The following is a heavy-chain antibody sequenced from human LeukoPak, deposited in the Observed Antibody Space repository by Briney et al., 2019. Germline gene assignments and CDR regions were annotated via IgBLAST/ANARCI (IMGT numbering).Heavy chain of an antibody. CDR2: IRHDGSDV. V-gene: IGHV3-7*04. CDR1: GFNFDNYY. CDR3: VRDGSGSDFSLDY. D-gene: IGHD3-10*01. Sequence: GGSLRLSCVGSGFNFDNYYMSWVRQAPGKGLEWVADIRHDGSDVYNVDSVRGRFTISRDNAKSSVFLQMNSLKDEDTAVYYCVRDGSGSDFSLDYWGQGTLVTVSS. J-gene: IGHJ4*02.